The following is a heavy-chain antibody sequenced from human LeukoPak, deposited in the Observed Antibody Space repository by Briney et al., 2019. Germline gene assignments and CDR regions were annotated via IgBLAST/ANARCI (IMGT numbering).Heavy chain of an antibody. J-gene: IGHJ3*02. CDR3: ARATRWSINDEIVTDYSHGAFDI. CDR1: GGSISSYY. CDR2: IYYSGST. V-gene: IGHV4-59*01. D-gene: IGHD3-9*01. Sequence: KSSETLSLTCTVSGGSISSYYWSWIRQPPGKGLEWIGYIYYSGSTNYNPSLKSRVTISVDTSKNQFSLKLSSVTAADTAVYYCARATRWSINDEIVTDYSHGAFDIWGQGAKVTVSS.